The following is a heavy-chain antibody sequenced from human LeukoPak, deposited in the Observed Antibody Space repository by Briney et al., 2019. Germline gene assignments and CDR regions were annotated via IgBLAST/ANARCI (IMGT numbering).Heavy chain of an antibody. V-gene: IGHV3-30*18. D-gene: IGHD3-22*01. Sequence: GGSLRLSCAASGFTFSSYGMHWVRQAPGKGLEWVAVISYDGSNKYYADSVKGRFTISRDNSKNTLYLQMNSLRAEDTAVYYCAKCSYYYDSSGYSDDAFDIWGQGTMVTVSS. CDR2: ISYDGSNK. J-gene: IGHJ3*02. CDR1: GFTFSSYG. CDR3: AKCSYYYDSSGYSDDAFDI.